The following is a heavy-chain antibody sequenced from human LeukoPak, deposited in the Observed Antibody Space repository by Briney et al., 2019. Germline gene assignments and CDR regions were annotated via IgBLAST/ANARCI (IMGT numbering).Heavy chain of an antibody. CDR2: IYPGDSDT. CDR3: ASQARCGDAFDI. D-gene: IGHD2-21*01. CDR1: GYSFTSYW. J-gene: IGHJ3*02. V-gene: IGHV5-51*01. Sequence: GESLKISCRGSGYSFTSYWIGWVRQMPGKGLEWMGSIYPGDSDTRYSPSFQVHVTISAAKSIITACLQWGSLKASDSAMYYCASQARCGDAFDIWGQGTMVTVSS.